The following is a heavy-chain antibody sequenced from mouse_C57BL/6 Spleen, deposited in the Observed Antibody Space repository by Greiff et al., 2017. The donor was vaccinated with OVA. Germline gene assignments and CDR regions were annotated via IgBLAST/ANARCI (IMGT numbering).Heavy chain of an antibody. D-gene: IGHD1-1*01. Sequence: DVMLVESGGGLVKPGGSLKLSCAASGFTFSSYAMSWVRQTPEKRLEWVATISDGGSYTYYPDNVKGRFTISRDNAKNNLYLQMSHLKSEDTAMYYCARETTVALPAYWGQGTLVTVSA. CDR1: GFTFSSYA. J-gene: IGHJ3*01. V-gene: IGHV5-4*01. CDR3: ARETTVALPAY. CDR2: ISDGGSYT.